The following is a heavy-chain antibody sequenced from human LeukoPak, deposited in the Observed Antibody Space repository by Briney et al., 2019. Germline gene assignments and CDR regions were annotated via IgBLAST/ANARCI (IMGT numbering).Heavy chain of an antibody. V-gene: IGHV1-69*05. J-gene: IGHJ5*02. Sequence: ASVKVSCKASGGTFSSYAISWVRQAPGQGLEWMGGIIPIFGTANYAQKFQGRVTITTDESTSTAYMELSSLRSEDTAVYYCARDGYCGSTSCSGNWFDPWGQGTLVTVSS. CDR3: ARDGYCGSTSCSGNWFDP. D-gene: IGHD2-2*01. CDR1: GGTFSSYA. CDR2: IIPIFGTA.